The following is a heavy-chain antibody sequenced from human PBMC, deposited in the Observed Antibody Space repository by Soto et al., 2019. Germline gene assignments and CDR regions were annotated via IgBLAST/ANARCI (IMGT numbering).Heavy chain of an antibody. J-gene: IGHJ5*02. CDR3: ARAPSIAVAGSEDWFDP. Sequence: GGALRLSFAAPGFTFRSYIMNWVPPAPGKGLEWVSSISSSSSYIYYADSVKGRFTISRDNAKNSLYLQMNSLRAEDTAVYYCARAPSIAVAGSEDWFDPWGQGTLVTVSS. CDR1: GFTFRSYI. D-gene: IGHD6-19*01. CDR2: ISSSSSYI. V-gene: IGHV3-21*01.